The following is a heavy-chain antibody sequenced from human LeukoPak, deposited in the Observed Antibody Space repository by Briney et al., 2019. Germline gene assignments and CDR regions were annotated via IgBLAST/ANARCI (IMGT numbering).Heavy chain of an antibody. CDR2: FSWNCAGI. D-gene: IGHD3-10*01. Sequence: GGSLRLSCAASRFTFDDYAMHWVRQAPGKGLEWVSGFSWNCAGIIYADSVKGRFTISRDNAKNSLYLQMNSLRTEDTALYYCAKDISLGVSMGFFDSWGQGTLVTVSS. CDR1: RFTFDDYA. J-gene: IGHJ4*02. V-gene: IGHV3-9*01. CDR3: AKDISLGVSMGFFDS.